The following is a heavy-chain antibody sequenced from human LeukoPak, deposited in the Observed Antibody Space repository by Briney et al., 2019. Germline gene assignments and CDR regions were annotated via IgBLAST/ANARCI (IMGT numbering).Heavy chain of an antibody. D-gene: IGHD2-2*01. CDR3: ARIPGKRSAEFHS. V-gene: IGHV3-48*04. J-gene: IGHJ4*02. CDR2: ISGSSRTI. CDR1: GFNISIYS. Sequence: GGSLRLSCASSGFNISIYSMNWVRQAPGKGLEGTSYISGSSRTIYYADSVRGRFTISRDNAKNSLYLQMSSLRADDTALYHCARIPGKRSAEFHSWGQGTRVTVSS.